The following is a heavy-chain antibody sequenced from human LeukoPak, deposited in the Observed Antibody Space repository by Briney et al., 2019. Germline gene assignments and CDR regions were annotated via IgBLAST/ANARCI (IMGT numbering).Heavy chain of an antibody. CDR2: IYYSGST. J-gene: IGHJ4*02. CDR1: GGSISSSSYY. D-gene: IGHD6-19*01. V-gene: IGHV4-39*07. Sequence: PSETLSLTCTVSGGSISSSSYYWGWIRQPPGKGLEWIGSIYYSGSTYYNPSLKSRVTISVDTSKNQFSLKLSSVTAADTAVYYCAKAGYSSGWYGFFDYWGQGTLVTVSS. CDR3: AKAGYSSGWYGFFDY.